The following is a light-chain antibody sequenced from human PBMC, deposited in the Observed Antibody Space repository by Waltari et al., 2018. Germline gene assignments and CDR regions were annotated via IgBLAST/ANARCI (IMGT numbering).Light chain of an antibody. CDR1: QSVSDS. Sequence: EIVLTQSPATLSLSPGERATLSCRASQSVSDSLDWSQHKPGQAPRLLVYDASNRATGVPARFSGSGSGTHFTLTISSLEPADFAVYYCQHRSGPFGPGTKVDFK. V-gene: IGKV3-11*01. J-gene: IGKJ3*01. CDR2: DAS. CDR3: QHRSGP.